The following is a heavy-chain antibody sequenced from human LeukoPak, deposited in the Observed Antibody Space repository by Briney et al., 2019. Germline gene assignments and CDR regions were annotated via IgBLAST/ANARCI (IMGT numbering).Heavy chain of an antibody. CDR3: ARPYYYDSRIDP. J-gene: IGHJ5*02. CDR2: MYYSGGT. CDR1: GGSISSGDYY. Sequence: SETLSLTCTVSGGSISSGDYYWSWIRQPPGKGLEWIAYMYYSGGTYYSPSLKSRVTMSADTSKNQLSLKLSSVTAADTAVYYCARPYYYDSRIDPWGQGILVTVSS. V-gene: IGHV4-30-4*01. D-gene: IGHD3-22*01.